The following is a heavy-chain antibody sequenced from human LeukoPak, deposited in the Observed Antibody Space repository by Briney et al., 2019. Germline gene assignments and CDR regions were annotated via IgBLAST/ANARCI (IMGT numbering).Heavy chain of an antibody. CDR3: AREYYYDSSGQSGWFDP. V-gene: IGHV4-38-2*02. CDR2: IYHSGST. D-gene: IGHD3-22*01. J-gene: IGHJ5*02. CDR1: GYSISSGYY. Sequence: PSETLSLTCTVSGYSISSGYYWGWIRQPPGKGLEWIGSIYHSGSTYYNPSHKSRVTISVDTSKNQFSLKLSSVTAADTAVYYCAREYYYDSSGQSGWFDPWGQGTLVTVSS.